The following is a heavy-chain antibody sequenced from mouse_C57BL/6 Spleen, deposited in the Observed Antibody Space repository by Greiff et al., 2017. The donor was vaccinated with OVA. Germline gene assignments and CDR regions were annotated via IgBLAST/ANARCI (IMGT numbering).Heavy chain of an antibody. Sequence: VQLQQSGPELVKPGASVKISCKASGYTFTDYYMNWVKQSHGKSLEWIGDINPNNGGTSYNQKFKGKATLTVDKSSSTAYMELRSLTSEDSAVYYCAFYYGSSYGGAMDYWGQGTSVTVSS. V-gene: IGHV1-26*01. CDR1: GYTFTDYY. D-gene: IGHD1-1*01. CDR3: AFYYGSSYGGAMDY. J-gene: IGHJ4*01. CDR2: INPNNGGT.